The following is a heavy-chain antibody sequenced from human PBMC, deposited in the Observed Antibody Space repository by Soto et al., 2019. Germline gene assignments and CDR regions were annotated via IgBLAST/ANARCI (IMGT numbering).Heavy chain of an antibody. Sequence: QVQLVESGGGVVQPGRSLRLSCAASGFTFSSYGMHWVRQAPGKGLEWVAVIWYDGSNKYYADSVKGRFTISRDNSKNTLYLQMNSLRAEDTAVYYCATDGLAGTRGWFDPWGQGTLVTVSS. CDR1: GFTFSSYG. CDR2: IWYDGSNK. D-gene: IGHD3-10*01. J-gene: IGHJ5*02. V-gene: IGHV3-33*01. CDR3: ATDGLAGTRGWFDP.